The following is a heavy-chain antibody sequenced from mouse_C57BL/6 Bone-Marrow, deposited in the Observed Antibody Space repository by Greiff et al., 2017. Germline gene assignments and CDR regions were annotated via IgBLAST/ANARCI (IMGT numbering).Heavy chain of an antibody. CDR2: IDPETGGT. CDR1: GYTFTDYE. Sequence: VQLQQSGAELVRPGASVTLSCKASGYTFTDYEMHWVKQTPVHGLEWIGAIDPETGGTAYNQKFKGKAILTADKSSSTAYMELRSLTSEDSAVYYCTRDHSNVSMYAMDDGGQGTSVTVSS. CDR3: TRDHSNVSMYAMDD. V-gene: IGHV1-15*01. D-gene: IGHD2-5*01. J-gene: IGHJ4*01.